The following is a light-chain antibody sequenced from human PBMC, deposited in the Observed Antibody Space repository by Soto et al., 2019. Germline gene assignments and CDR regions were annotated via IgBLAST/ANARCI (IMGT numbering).Light chain of an antibody. CDR2: DVS. J-gene: IGLJ2*01. Sequence: QSVLTQPPSASGSPGQSVTISCTGTSSDVGGYNYVSWYQQHPGKAPKLMIYDVSKRPSGVPDRFSGSKSGNTASLTVSGLQAEYEADYYCNSYAGSNNLVFGGGTKLTV. CDR3: NSYAGSNNLV. CDR1: SSDVGGYNY. V-gene: IGLV2-8*01.